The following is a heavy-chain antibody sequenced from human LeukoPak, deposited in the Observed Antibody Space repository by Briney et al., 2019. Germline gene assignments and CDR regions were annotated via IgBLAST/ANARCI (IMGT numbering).Heavy chain of an antibody. D-gene: IGHD3-3*01. CDR2: INHSGST. CDR3: ARDITIFGVVPWYFDL. Sequence: TSETLSLTCAVYGGSFSGYYWSWIRQPPGKGLEWIGEINHSGSTNYNPSLKSRVTISVDTSKNQFSLKLGSVTAADTAVYYCARDITIFGVVPWYFDLWGRGTLVSVSS. J-gene: IGHJ2*01. CDR1: GGSFSGYY. V-gene: IGHV4-34*01.